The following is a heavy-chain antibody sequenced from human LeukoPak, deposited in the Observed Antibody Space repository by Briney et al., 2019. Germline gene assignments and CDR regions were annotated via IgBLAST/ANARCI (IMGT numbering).Heavy chain of an antibody. V-gene: IGHV1-3*01. CDR2: INAGNGNT. D-gene: IGHD3-10*01. J-gene: IGHJ4*02. CDR3: ARPSGELFPEYYFDY. Sequence: ASVKVSCKGSGYTFTSYAMHWVRQAPGQRLEWMGWINAGNGNTKYSQKFQGRVTITRDTSASTAYMELSSLRSEDTAVYYCARPSGELFPEYYFDYWGQGTLVTVSS. CDR1: GYTFTSYA.